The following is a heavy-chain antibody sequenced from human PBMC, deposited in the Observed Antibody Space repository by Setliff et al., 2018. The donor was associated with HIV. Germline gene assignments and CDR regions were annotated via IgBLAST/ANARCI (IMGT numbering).Heavy chain of an antibody. J-gene: IGHJ4*02. D-gene: IGHD3-16*01. CDR3: TTGGGGAN. Sequence: SGGSLRLSCAASGFSVSDDWMSWVRQTPGKRLEWVGRIKSIISGGTTDYAAPVKDRFTISRDDSKNMVYPQMNSLKTEDTAVYYCTTGGGGANWGQGTLVTVSS. V-gene: IGHV3-15*01. CDR2: IKSIISGGTT. CDR1: GFSVSDDW.